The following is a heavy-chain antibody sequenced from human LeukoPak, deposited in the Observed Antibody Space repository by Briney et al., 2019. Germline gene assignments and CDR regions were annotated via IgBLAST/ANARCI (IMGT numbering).Heavy chain of an antibody. D-gene: IGHD5-12*01. CDR2: IIPILGIA. Sequence: ASVKVSCKASGGTFSSYTISWVRQAPGQGLEWMGRIIPILGIANYAQKFQGRVTITADESTSTAYMELSSLRSEDTAVYYCARESGKYSGYSYWGQGTLVTVSS. CDR1: GGTFSSYT. J-gene: IGHJ4*02. V-gene: IGHV1-69*04. CDR3: ARESGKYSGYSY.